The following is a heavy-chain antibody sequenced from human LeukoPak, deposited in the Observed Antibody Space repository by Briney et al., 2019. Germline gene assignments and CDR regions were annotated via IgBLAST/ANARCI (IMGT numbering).Heavy chain of an antibody. V-gene: IGHV4-39*01. CDR2: IYYSGST. Sequence: SETLSLTCTVSGGSISSSSYYWGWIRQPPGKGLEWIGTIYYSGSTYYHPSLKSRLTISVDTSKNQFSLKLSSVTAADTAVYYCASLHTPGYFDYWGQGTLVTVSS. CDR1: GGSISSSSYY. CDR3: ASLHTPGYFDY. D-gene: IGHD1-14*01. J-gene: IGHJ4*02.